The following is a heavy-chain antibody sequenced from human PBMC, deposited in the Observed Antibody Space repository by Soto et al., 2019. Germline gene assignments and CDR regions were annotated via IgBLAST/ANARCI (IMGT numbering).Heavy chain of an antibody. J-gene: IGHJ4*02. Sequence: SVKVSCKASGGTFSSYAISCVRQAPGQGLEWMGGIIPIFGTANYAQKFQGRVTITADESTSTAYMELSSLRSEDTAVYYCARRGQYCSGGSCYSVLDYWGQGTLVTVS. CDR2: IIPIFGTA. CDR3: ARRGQYCSGGSCYSVLDY. CDR1: GGTFSSYA. D-gene: IGHD2-15*01. V-gene: IGHV1-69*13.